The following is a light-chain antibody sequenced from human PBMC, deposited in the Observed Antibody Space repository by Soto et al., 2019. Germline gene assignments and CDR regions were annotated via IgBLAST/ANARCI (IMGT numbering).Light chain of an antibody. CDR2: DAS. CDR1: QSISTH. V-gene: IGKV1-39*01. J-gene: IGKJ4*01. Sequence: DIQMTQSPSSLSASVGDRVAITCRTSQSISTHLNWYQQKPGRPPKLLIYDASTLQGGVPSRFSGGGSGTDFTLTITSLQPEDFATYYCQQSHNTPNTFGGATLVEI. CDR3: QQSHNTPNT.